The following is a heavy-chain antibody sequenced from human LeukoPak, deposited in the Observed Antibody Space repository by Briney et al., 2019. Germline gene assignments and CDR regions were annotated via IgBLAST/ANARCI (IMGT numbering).Heavy chain of an antibody. CDR3: ASDSSGSYEGGMDV. V-gene: IGHV1-69*04. D-gene: IGHD1-26*01. J-gene: IGHJ6*02. CDR1: GGTFSSYA. CDR2: IIPIFGIA. Sequence: ASVKVSCKASGGTFSSYAISWVRQAPGQGLEWMGRIIPIFGIANYAQKFQGRVTITADKSTSTAYMELSSLRSEDTAVYYCASDSSGSYEGGMDVWGQGTTVTVSS.